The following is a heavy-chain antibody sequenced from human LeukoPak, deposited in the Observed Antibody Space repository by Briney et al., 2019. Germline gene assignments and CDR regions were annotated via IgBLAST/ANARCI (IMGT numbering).Heavy chain of an antibody. V-gene: IGHV3-23*01. D-gene: IGHD4-17*01. CDR1: GFTFSTYA. CDR3: ANPHGVTTDY. J-gene: IGHJ4*02. CDR2: ISGSGGST. Sequence: GGSLRLSCAASGFTFSTYAMSWVRQAPGKGLEWVSAISGSGGSTYYADSVKGRFTISRDNAKNSLYLQMNSLRAEDTAVYYCANPHGVTTDYWGQGTLVTVSS.